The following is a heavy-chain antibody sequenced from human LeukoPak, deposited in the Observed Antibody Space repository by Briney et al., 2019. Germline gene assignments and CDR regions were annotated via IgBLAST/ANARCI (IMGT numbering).Heavy chain of an antibody. CDR2: MWDDESNK. CDR1: GFTFSNSG. J-gene: IGHJ4*02. CDR3: AKAEYGGNYKPFDF. V-gene: IGHV3-33*03. D-gene: IGHD4-23*01. Sequence: GGSLRLSCAASGFTFSNSGMHWVRQAPGKGLEWVAVMWDDESNKYYADSVKGRFTISRDNIKNSLYLYLDSLRAEDTAFYYCAKAEYGGNYKPFDFWGQGTLVTVSS.